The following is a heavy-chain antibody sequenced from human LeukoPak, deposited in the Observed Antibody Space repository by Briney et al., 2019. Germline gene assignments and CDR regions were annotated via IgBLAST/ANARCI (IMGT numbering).Heavy chain of an antibody. J-gene: IGHJ6*02. V-gene: IGHV3-21*01. CDR1: GFTFSNYA. CDR3: ARDYVVRGVITSGYYGMDV. D-gene: IGHD3-10*01. Sequence: KPGGSLRLSCAASGFTFSNYAMNWVRQAPGKGLEWVSSISSSSKDKYYADSVKGRFTISRDNAKKSLYLQIDSLRDEDTAVYYCARDYVVRGVITSGYYGMDVWGQGTTVTVSS. CDR2: ISSSSKDK.